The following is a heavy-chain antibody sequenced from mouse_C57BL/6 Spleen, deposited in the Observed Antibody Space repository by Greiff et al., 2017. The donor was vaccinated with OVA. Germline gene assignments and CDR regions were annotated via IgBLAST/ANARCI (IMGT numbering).Heavy chain of an antibody. D-gene: IGHD1-1*01. CDR3: ARSYYYGLWYFDV. CDR2: IYPGDGDT. Sequence: VQLQQSGAELVKPGASVKISCKASGYAFSSYWMNWVKQRPGKGLEWIGQIYPGDGDTNYNGKFKGKATLTADKSSSTAYMQLSSLTSEDSAVYFCARSYYYGLWYFDVWGTGTTVTVSS. V-gene: IGHV1-80*01. J-gene: IGHJ1*03. CDR1: GYAFSSYW.